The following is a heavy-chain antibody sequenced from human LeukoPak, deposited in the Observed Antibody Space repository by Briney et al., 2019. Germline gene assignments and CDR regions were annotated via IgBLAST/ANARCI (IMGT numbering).Heavy chain of an antibody. CDR2: ISSSGSTI. CDR1: GFTFSDYY. J-gene: IGHJ4*02. D-gene: IGHD3-22*01. V-gene: IGHV3-11*01. CDR3: AKSSYYDSSGYYREYYFDH. Sequence: GGSLRLSCAASGFTFSDYYMSWIRQAPGKGLEWVSYISSSGSTIYYADSVKGRFTISRDNAKNSLYLQMNSLRAEDTAVYYCAKSSYYDSSGYYREYYFDHWGQGTLVTVSS.